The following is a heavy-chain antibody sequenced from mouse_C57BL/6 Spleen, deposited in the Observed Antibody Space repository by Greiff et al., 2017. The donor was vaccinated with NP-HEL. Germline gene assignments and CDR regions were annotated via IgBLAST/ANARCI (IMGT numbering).Heavy chain of an antibody. CDR2: ISSGSSTI. D-gene: IGHD2-1*01. J-gene: IGHJ2*01. CDR1: GFTFSDYG. Sequence: DVMLVESGGGLVKPGGSLKLSCAASGFTFSDYGMHWVRQAPEKGLEWVAYISSGSSTIYYADTVKGRFTISRDNAKNTLFLQMTSLRSEDTAMYYCAREGNYGNFDYWGQGTTLTVSS. CDR3: AREGNYGNFDY. V-gene: IGHV5-17*01.